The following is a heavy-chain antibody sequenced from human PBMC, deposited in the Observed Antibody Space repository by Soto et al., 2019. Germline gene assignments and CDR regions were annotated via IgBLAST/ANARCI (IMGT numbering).Heavy chain of an antibody. Sequence: ASVKVSCKASGYTFTSYGISWVRQAPGQGLEWKGWISAYNGNTNYAQKLQGRVTMTTDTSTSTAYMELRSLRSDDTAVYYCARGTPDTAMVTGAFDIWGQGTMVTVSS. D-gene: IGHD5-18*01. CDR3: ARGTPDTAMVTGAFDI. CDR1: GYTFTSYG. J-gene: IGHJ3*02. CDR2: ISAYNGNT. V-gene: IGHV1-18*01.